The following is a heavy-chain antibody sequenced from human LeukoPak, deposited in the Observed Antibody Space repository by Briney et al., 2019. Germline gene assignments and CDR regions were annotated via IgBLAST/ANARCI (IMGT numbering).Heavy chain of an antibody. CDR2: INPNSGGT. J-gene: IGHJ4*02. CDR3: ARQPLENYGSGSYGTDY. D-gene: IGHD3-10*01. CDR1: GDTFTGYY. Sequence: ASVKVSCKASGDTFTGYYMRWVRQAPGQGLGWVGWINPNSGGTNYAQKIKGRVAMTNDTSISTASIELSRLRSDDTAVYYCARQPLENYGSGSYGTDYWGQGTLATVSS. V-gene: IGHV1-2*02.